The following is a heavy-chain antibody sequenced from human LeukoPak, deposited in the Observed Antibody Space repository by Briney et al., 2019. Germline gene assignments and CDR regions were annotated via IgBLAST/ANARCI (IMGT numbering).Heavy chain of an antibody. CDR2: ISAYNGNT. Sequence: ASVKVSCKASGYTFTSYGISWVRQAPGQGLEWMGWISAYNGNTNYAQKLQGRVTMTTDTSTSTAYMELRSLRSGDTAVYYCARFPLGGYSGYDYIGYFDYWGQGTLVTVSS. CDR1: GYTFTSYG. D-gene: IGHD5-12*01. CDR3: ARFPLGGYSGYDYIGYFDY. V-gene: IGHV1-18*01. J-gene: IGHJ4*02.